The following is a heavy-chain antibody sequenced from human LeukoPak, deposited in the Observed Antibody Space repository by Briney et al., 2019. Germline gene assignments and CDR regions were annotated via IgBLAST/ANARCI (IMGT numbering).Heavy chain of an antibody. V-gene: IGHV4-34*01. Sequence: SETLPLTCAVYGGSFSGYYWSWIRQPPGKGLEWIGEINHSGSTNYNPSLKSRVTISVDTSKNQFSLKLSSVTAADTAVYYCARGPPHSSGWWGGWFDPWGQGTLVTVSS. CDR2: INHSGST. CDR1: GGSFSGYY. CDR3: ARGPPHSSGWWGGWFDP. D-gene: IGHD6-19*01. J-gene: IGHJ5*02.